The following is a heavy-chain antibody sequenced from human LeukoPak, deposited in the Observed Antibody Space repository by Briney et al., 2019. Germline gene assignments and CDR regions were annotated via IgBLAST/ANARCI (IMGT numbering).Heavy chain of an antibody. Sequence: GGSLRLSCAASGFTFSSYAMHWVRQAPGKGLEWVAVISYDGSNKYYVDSMKGRFTISRDNSKNTLYLQMNSLRAEDTAVYYCAKDRIAASGLSYYFDYWGQGTLVTVSS. V-gene: IGHV3-30*04. CDR3: AKDRIAASGLSYYFDY. J-gene: IGHJ4*02. CDR2: ISYDGSNK. CDR1: GFTFSSYA. D-gene: IGHD6-13*01.